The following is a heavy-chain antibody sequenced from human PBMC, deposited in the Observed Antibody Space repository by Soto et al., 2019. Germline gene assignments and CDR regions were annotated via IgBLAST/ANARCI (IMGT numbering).Heavy chain of an antibody. D-gene: IGHD2-2*01. Sequence: PSETLSLTCTVSGGSISSGDYYRSWIRQPPGKGLEWIGYIYYSGSTYYNPSLKSRVTISVDTSKNQFSLKLSSVTAADTAVYYCARIVVIPAAPDYYNYYGVDVWGQGTTVTVS. CDR3: ARIVVIPAAPDYYNYYGVDV. V-gene: IGHV4-30-4*01. J-gene: IGHJ6*02. CDR1: GGSISSGDYY. CDR2: IYYSGST.